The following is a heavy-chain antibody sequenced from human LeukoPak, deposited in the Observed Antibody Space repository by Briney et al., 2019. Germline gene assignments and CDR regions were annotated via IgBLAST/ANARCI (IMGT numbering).Heavy chain of an antibody. CDR3: ARDSASQAYCGGDCLEAWFDP. CDR2: INPNSGGT. Sequence: ASVKVSCKASGYTFTGYYMHWVRQAPGQGLEWMGWINPNSGGTNYAQKFQGRVTMTRGTSISTAYMELSRLRSDDTAVYYCARDSASQAYCGGDCLEAWFDPWGQGTLVTVSS. J-gene: IGHJ5*02. D-gene: IGHD2-21*02. V-gene: IGHV1-2*02. CDR1: GYTFTGYY.